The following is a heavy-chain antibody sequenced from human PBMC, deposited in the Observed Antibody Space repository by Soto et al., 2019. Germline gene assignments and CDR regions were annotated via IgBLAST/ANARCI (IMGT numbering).Heavy chain of an antibody. CDR1: GFTFSSYG. V-gene: IGHV3-30*18. CDR3: AKDYVGYYHVGSYFDY. J-gene: IGHJ4*02. D-gene: IGHD3-22*01. CDR2: ISYDGSNK. Sequence: GGSLRLSCAASGFTFSSYGMHWVRQAPGKGLEWVAVISYDGSNKYYADSVKGRFTISRDNSKNTLYLQMNSLRAEDTAVYYCAKDYVGYYHVGSYFDYWGQGTLVTVSS.